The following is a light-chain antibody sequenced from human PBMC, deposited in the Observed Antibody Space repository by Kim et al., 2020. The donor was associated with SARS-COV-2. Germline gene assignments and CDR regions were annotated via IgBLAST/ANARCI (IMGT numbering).Light chain of an antibody. CDR2: GAS. V-gene: IGKV3-20*01. CDR3: QQYGGSPWT. J-gene: IGKJ1*01. CDR1: QRVSTSY. Sequence: PGERATVSCRASQRVSTSYLAWYQQKPGQAPRVLIYGASSRATGIPERFSGSGSGTDFTLTISRLEPEDFAVYYCQQYGGSPWTFGQGTKVDIK.